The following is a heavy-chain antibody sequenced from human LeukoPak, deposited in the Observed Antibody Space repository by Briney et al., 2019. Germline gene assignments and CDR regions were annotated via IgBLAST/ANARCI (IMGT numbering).Heavy chain of an antibody. V-gene: IGHV3-13*01. CDR3: VRQPDSARYGFDY. D-gene: IGHD1-14*01. Sequence: QSGVSLRRSCEVSGFTFDNNDMHGVRQTTGKGLEWVSAIGSAGYTYYADSVRGRFTITRDNAEQSLYLQMNSLRVEDTAVYHCVRQPDSARYGFDYWGRETQVTVCS. J-gene: IGHJ4*02. CDR2: IGSAGYT. CDR1: GFTFDNND.